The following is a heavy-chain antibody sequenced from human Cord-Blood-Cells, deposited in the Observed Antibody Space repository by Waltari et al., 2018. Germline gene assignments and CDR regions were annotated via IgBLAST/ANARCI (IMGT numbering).Heavy chain of an antibody. CDR3: ARGRGWGTPSGYCTGGVCGPAYGFQH. D-gene: IGHD2-8*02. V-gene: IGHV4-38-2*01. CDR2: TYHSGST. CDR1: GYSISSGYY. J-gene: IGHJ1*01. Sequence: QVQLQESGPGLVKPSETLSLTCAVSGYSISSGYYWGWIRQPPGKGLAWLGRTYHSGSTYYNPSLKSRVTTSVDTSKNQFSLKLSSVTAADTAVYYCARGRGWGTPSGYCTGGVCGPAYGFQHWGQGTLVTVSS.